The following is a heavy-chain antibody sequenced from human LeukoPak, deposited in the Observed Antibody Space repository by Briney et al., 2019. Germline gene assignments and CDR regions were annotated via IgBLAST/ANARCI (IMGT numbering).Heavy chain of an antibody. CDR2: IDHSGST. D-gene: IGHD1-26*01. J-gene: IGHJ3*02. V-gene: IGHV4-38-2*02. Sequence: PSETLSLTCTVFGYSINTGYYWGWIRQPPGKGLEWIGTIDHSGSTYYTPSVKSRVTISIDTSKNQFSLKLSSVTAADTAVYYCAREGVGATSDFDIWGQGTMVTVSS. CDR1: GYSINTGYY. CDR3: AREGVGATSDFDI.